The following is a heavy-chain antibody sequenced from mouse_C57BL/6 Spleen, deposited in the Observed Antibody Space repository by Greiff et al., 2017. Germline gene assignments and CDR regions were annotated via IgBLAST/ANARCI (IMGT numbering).Heavy chain of an antibody. Sequence: QVQLQQPGAELLKPGASVKLSCKASGYTFTSYWMHWVKQRPGQGLEWIGMIHPNSGSTNYNEKFKSKATLTVDKSSSTAYMQLSSLTSEDSAVYYCARFDGNYDFDYWGQGTTLTVSS. J-gene: IGHJ2*01. CDR1: GYTFTSYW. V-gene: IGHV1-64*01. CDR3: ARFDGNYDFDY. CDR2: IHPNSGST. D-gene: IGHD2-1*01.